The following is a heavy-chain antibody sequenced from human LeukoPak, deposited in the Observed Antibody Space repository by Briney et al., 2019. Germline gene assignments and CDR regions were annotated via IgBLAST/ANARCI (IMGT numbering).Heavy chain of an antibody. CDR2: INHSGST. J-gene: IGHJ4*02. CDR3: ARGAGFLGAVI. D-gene: IGHD3-3*01. V-gene: IGHV4-34*01. Sequence: SETLSLTCAVYGGSFSGYYWSWIRQPPGKGLEWIGEINHSGSTNYNPSLKSRVTISVDTSKNQFSLKLSSVTAADTAVYYCARGAGFLGAVIWGQGTLVTVSS. CDR1: GGSFSGYY.